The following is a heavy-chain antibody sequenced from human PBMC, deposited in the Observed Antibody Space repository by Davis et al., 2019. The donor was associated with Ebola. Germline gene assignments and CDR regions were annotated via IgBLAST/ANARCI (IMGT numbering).Heavy chain of an antibody. CDR1: GITFSRYA. V-gene: IGHV3-30*04. CDR2: IAYDGRYE. J-gene: IGHJ5*02. D-gene: IGHD6-25*01. CDR3: MSLSAAS. Sequence: PGGSLRLSCAVSGITFSRYAMHWVRQAPGKGLEWVTDIAYDGRYESYAESVKGRFTISRDNSKSTLYLQMSSLRAQDTAVYHCMSLSAASWGPGTLVTVSS.